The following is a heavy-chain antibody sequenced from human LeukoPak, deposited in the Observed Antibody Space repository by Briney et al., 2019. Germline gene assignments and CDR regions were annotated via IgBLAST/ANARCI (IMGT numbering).Heavy chain of an antibody. V-gene: IGHV4-59*08. CDR1: GGSISSYY. D-gene: IGHD6-19*01. Sequence: SETLSLTCTVSGGSISSYYWSWIRQPPGKGLEWIGYIYYSGSTNYNPSLKSRVTISVDTSKNQLSLKLSSMTAADTAVYYCARQWLASPLFDYWGQGTLVTVSS. CDR3: ARQWLASPLFDY. J-gene: IGHJ4*02. CDR2: IYYSGST.